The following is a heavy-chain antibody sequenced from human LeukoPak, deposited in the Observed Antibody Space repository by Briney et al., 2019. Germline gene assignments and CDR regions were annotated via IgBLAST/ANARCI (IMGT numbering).Heavy chain of an antibody. J-gene: IGHJ2*01. CDR3: ATLAYCGGDCSTDWYFDL. V-gene: IGHV1-46*01. D-gene: IGHD2-21*02. CDR1: GYTFTSYA. CDR2: INPSGGST. Sequence: ASVKVSCKASGYTFTSYAMNWVRQAPGQGLEWMGIINPSGGSTSYAQKFQGRVTMTRDTSTSTVYMELSSLRSEDTAVYYCATLAYCGGDCSTDWYFDLWGRGTLVTVSS.